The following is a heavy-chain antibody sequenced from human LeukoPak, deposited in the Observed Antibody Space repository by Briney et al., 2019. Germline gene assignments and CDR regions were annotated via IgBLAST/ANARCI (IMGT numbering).Heavy chain of an antibody. CDR3: GTIAAAGDY. D-gene: IGHD6-13*01. J-gene: IGHJ4*02. CDR2: INHSGST. V-gene: IGHV4-34*01. CDR1: GGSFSGYY. Sequence: SETLSLTCAVYGGSFSGYYWSWIRQPPGKGLEWIGEINHSGSTNYNPSLKSRVTISVDTSKNQFSLKLSSVTAADTAVYYCGTIAAAGDYWGQGTLVTVSS.